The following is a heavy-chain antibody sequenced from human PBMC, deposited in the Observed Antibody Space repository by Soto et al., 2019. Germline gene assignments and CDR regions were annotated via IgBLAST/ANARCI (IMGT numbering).Heavy chain of an antibody. CDR2: INAGNGNT. V-gene: IGHV1-3*01. D-gene: IGHD6-19*01. J-gene: IGHJ6*03. Sequence: QVQLVQSGAEVKKPGASVKVSCKASGYTFTSYAMHWVRQAPGQRLEWMGWINAGNGNTKYSQKFQGRVTITRDTAAGTAYRELSSLRSEDTAVYYCARDGLITRRYYYYSMDVWGKGTTVTVSS. CDR3: ARDGLITRRYYYYSMDV. CDR1: GYTFTSYA.